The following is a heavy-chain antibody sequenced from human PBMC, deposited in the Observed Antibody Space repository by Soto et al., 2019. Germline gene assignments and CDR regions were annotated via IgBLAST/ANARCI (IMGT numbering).Heavy chain of an antibody. CDR2: IYYTGGT. V-gene: IGHV4-30-4*02. CDR1: GDSINTDYY. J-gene: IGHJ4*02. D-gene: IGHD2-15*01. Sequence: SETLSLTCAVSGDSINTDYYWSWIRQPPGKGLEWIGHIYYTGGTFYSPSLKSRLALLVDTSKNQFSLKLSSVTAADTAVYYCARIISGPVDYWGQGTLVTVSS. CDR3: ARIISGPVDY.